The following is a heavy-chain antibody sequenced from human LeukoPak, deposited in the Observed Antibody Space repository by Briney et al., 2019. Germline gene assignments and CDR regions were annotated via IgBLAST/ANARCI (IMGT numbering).Heavy chain of an antibody. CDR3: AKDRRGYSYGPPDY. Sequence: GGSLRLSCAASGFTFDDYAMHWVRQAPGKGLEWVSGISWNSGSIGYADSVKGRFTISRDNTKNSLYLQMNSLRAEDTALYYCAKDRRGYSYGPPDYWGQGTLVTVSS. D-gene: IGHD5-18*01. CDR2: ISWNSGSI. J-gene: IGHJ4*02. CDR1: GFTFDDYA. V-gene: IGHV3-9*01.